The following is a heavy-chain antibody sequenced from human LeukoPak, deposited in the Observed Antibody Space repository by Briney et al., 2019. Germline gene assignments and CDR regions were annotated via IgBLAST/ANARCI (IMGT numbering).Heavy chain of an antibody. D-gene: IGHD6-19*01. CDR3: ARAAYSSGWYGSRVGYHYGMDV. Sequence: GGSLSLSCAASGFTFSRYWMHWVRQAPGKGLVWVSRINSDGSSTSYADSVKGRFTISRDNAKNTLYLQMNSLRAEDTAVYYCARAAYSSGWYGSRVGYHYGMDVWGQGTTVTVSS. CDR2: INSDGSST. V-gene: IGHV3-74*01. J-gene: IGHJ6*02. CDR1: GFTFSRYW.